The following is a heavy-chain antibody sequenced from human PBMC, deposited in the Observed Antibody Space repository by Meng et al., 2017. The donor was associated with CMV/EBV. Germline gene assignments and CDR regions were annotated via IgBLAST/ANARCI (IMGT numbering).Heavy chain of an antibody. CDR3: ARDPLFGFDP. Sequence: ASVKVSCKASGYTFTNYGISWVRQAPGQGLEWMGWISAYSGGTNYAQKFQGRVTMTRDTSISTAYMELSRLRSDDTAVYYCARDPLFGFDPWGQGTLVTVSS. CDR1: GYTFTNYG. CDR2: ISAYSGGT. J-gene: IGHJ5*02. V-gene: IGHV1-2*02. D-gene: IGHD2-21*01.